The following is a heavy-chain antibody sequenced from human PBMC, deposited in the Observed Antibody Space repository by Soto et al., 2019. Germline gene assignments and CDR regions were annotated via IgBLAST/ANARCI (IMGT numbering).Heavy chain of an antibody. CDR1: GGSLSSGGYT. V-gene: IGHV4-30-2*01. J-gene: IGHJ5*02. D-gene: IGHD1-1*01. Sequence: QLQLQESGSGLVKPSQTLSLTCAVSGGSLSSGGYTLSWIRQPPGKGLEYIGYIYHSGSTNYNPAPKSRITLSVDRSKNQFALKMNSVTAADTAVYYCARGADEQRGHWFDPWGQGTLVTVSS. CDR3: ARGADEQRGHWFDP. CDR2: IYHSGST.